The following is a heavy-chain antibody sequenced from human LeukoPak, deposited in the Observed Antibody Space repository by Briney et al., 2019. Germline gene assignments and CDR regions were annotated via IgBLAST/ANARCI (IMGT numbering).Heavy chain of an antibody. CDR1: GFSLSTSGMC. CDR2: IDWDDDK. Sequence: SGPTLVNPTQTLTLTCTFSGFSLSTSGMCVSWIRQPPGKALEWLALIDWDDDKYYSTSLKTRLAISKDTSKNQVVLTMTNMDPVDTATYYCARTLRDYYYDSSGYQGDFDYWGQGTLVTVSS. D-gene: IGHD3-22*01. CDR3: ARTLRDYYYDSSGYQGDFDY. J-gene: IGHJ4*02. V-gene: IGHV2-70*01.